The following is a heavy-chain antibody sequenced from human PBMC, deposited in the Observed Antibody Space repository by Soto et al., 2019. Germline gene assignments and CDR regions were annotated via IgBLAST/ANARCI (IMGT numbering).Heavy chain of an antibody. J-gene: IGHJ4*02. CDR2: ISAYNGNT. V-gene: IGHV1-18*04. D-gene: IGHD3-22*01. Sequence: QVQLVQSGAEVKKPGASVKVSCKASGYTFTSYGISWVRQAPGQGLEWMGWISAYNGNTNYAQKLQGRVTMTTDTSTSTAYMELRRLRSDDTAVYYCARTYYYDSSGYYEPLYYFDYWGQGTLVTVSS. CDR1: GYTFTSYG. CDR3: ARTYYYDSSGYYEPLYYFDY.